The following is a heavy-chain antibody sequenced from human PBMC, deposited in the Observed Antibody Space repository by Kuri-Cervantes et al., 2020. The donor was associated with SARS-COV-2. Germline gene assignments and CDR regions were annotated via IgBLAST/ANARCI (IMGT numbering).Heavy chain of an antibody. CDR3: ARRPHYDFWSGSGYYFDY. CDR2: IYPGDSDT. Sequence: KVSCKGSGYSFTSYWIGWVRQMPGKGLEWMGIIYPGDSDTRYSPSFQGQVTISADKSISTAYLQWSSLKASDTAMYYCARRPHYDFWSGSGYYFDYWGQGTLVTSPQ. CDR1: GYSFTSYW. D-gene: IGHD3-3*01. J-gene: IGHJ4*02. V-gene: IGHV5-51*01.